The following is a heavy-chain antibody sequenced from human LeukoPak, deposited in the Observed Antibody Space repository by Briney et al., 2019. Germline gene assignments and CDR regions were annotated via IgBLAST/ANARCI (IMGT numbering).Heavy chain of an antibody. CDR2: IYSGGTT. V-gene: IGHV3-53*05. Sequence: GGSLRLSCAASGFTVSSNYMSWVRQAPGKGLEWVSVIYSGGTTYYADSMKGRFTISRDNAKNSLYLQMNSLRAEDTALYYCAKVVGAPGDGWFDPWGQGTLVTVSS. CDR1: GFTVSSNY. CDR3: AKVVGAPGDGWFDP. D-gene: IGHD1-26*01. J-gene: IGHJ5*02.